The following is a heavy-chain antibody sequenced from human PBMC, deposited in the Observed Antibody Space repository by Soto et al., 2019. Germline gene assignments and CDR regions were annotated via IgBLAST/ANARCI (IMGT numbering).Heavy chain of an antibody. Sequence: QVQLVESGGAVVQPGRSLRLSCLASGFTFTNDVMHWVRQAPSRGPEWVAVMWDDGTKKNYTDSVRGPSTISGDNSKNTLDPQMDGLRVDDTAVYYCVSDWYGSSWGGWFDTWGQGTLVTVSS. CDR2: MWDDGTKK. D-gene: IGHD6-13*01. V-gene: IGHV3-33*01. CDR1: GFTFTNDV. CDR3: VSDWYGSSWGGWFDT. J-gene: IGHJ5*02.